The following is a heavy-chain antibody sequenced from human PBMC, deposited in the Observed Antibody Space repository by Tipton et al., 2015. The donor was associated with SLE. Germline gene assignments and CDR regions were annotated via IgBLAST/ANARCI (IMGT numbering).Heavy chain of an antibody. CDR1: GGSISSYY. D-gene: IGHD1-26*01. V-gene: IGHV4-4*08. CDR3: ARGGGATGGMDV. J-gene: IGHJ6*02. CDR2: IYTSGST. Sequence: TLSLTCTVSGGSISSYYWSWVRQSPGKGLEWIGYIYTSGSTNYNPSLKSRVTISADTSKNQFSLKLRSVTAADTAVYYCARGGGATGGMDVWGQGTTVTVSS.